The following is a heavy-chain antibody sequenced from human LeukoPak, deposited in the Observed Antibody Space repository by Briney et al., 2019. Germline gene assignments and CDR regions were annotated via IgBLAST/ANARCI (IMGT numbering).Heavy chain of an antibody. D-gene: IGHD2-15*01. J-gene: IGHJ5*02. CDR3: ARQAIAATGNWFDP. Sequence: SQTLSLTCTVSGGSISSGDYYWSWIRQPPGKGLEWIGYIYYSGSTYYNPSLKSRVTISVDTSKNQFSLKVSSVTAADTAVYYCARQAIAATGNWFDPWGQGTLVTVSS. V-gene: IGHV4-30-4*08. CDR2: IYYSGST. CDR1: GGSISSGDYY.